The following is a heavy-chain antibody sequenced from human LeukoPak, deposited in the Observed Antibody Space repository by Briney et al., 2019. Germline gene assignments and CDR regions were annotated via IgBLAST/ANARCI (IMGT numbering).Heavy chain of an antibody. J-gene: IGHJ6*02. D-gene: IGHD2-2*01. V-gene: IGHV3-23*01. CDR2: ISGSGGST. CDR3: AREDIVVVPAAFGMDV. Sequence: GGSLRLSCAASGFTFSSYAMSWVRQAPGKGLEWVSAISGSGGSTYYADSVKGRFTISRDNAKNSLYLQMNSLRAEDTAVYYCAREDIVVVPAAFGMDVWGQGTTVTVSS. CDR1: GFTFSSYA.